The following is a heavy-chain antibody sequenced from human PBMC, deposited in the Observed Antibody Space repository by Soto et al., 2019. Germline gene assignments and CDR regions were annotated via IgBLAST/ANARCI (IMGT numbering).Heavy chain of an antibody. Sequence: ASVKVSCKASGYTFTSYGISWARQAPGQGLEWMGWISAYNGNTNYAQKLQGRVTMTTDTSTSTAYMELRSLRSDDTAVYYCARIHYDFWSGINWFDPWGQGTLVTVSS. CDR2: ISAYNGNT. V-gene: IGHV1-18*01. CDR3: ARIHYDFWSGINWFDP. CDR1: GYTFTSYG. J-gene: IGHJ5*02. D-gene: IGHD3-3*01.